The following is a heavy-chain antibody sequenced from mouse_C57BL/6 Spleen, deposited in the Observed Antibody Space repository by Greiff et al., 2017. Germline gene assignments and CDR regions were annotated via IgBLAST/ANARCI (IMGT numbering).Heavy chain of an antibody. CDR3: ARGDYGNLAWFAY. D-gene: IGHD2-1*01. Sequence: VQLQQPGAELVRPGSSVKLSCKASGYTFTSYWMDWVKQRPGQGLEWIGNIYPSDSETHYNQKFKDKATLTVDKSSSTAYMQLSSLTSEDSAVYYCARGDYGNLAWFAYWGQGTLVTVSA. CDR2: IYPSDSET. J-gene: IGHJ3*01. CDR1: GYTFTSYW. V-gene: IGHV1-61*01.